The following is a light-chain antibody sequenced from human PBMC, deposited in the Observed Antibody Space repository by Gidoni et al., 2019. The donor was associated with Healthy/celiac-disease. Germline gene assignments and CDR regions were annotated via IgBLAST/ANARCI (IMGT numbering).Light chain of an antibody. Sequence: SVLTQPPSASGTPGQRVTISCSGRSSNIGSNTVNWYPQLPGTAPKLLIYSNNQRPSGVPDRFSGAKSGTSASLAISGLQSEAEADYYCAAWDDSLNGHWVFGGGTKLTVL. CDR2: SNN. J-gene: IGLJ3*02. CDR1: SSNIGSNT. CDR3: AAWDDSLNGHWV. V-gene: IGLV1-44*01.